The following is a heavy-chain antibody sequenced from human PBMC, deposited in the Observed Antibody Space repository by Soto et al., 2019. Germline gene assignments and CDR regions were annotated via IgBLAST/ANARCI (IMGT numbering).Heavy chain of an antibody. Sequence: ASVKVSCKASGYTFTGYGISWVRQAPGQGLEWMGWISAYNGNTNYAQKLQGRVTMTTDTSTSTAYMELRSLRSDDTAVYYCARDIVVVVAAIGHAFDIWGQGTMVTV. CDR2: ISAYNGNT. V-gene: IGHV1-18*01. D-gene: IGHD2-15*01. CDR3: ARDIVVVVAAIGHAFDI. CDR1: GYTFTGYG. J-gene: IGHJ3*02.